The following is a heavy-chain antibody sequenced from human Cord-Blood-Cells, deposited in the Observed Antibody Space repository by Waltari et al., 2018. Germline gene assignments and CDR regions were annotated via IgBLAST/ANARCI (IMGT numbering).Heavy chain of an antibody. D-gene: IGHD2-15*01. V-gene: IGHV1-69*01. CDR3: ARGLYCSGGSCYGRWFDP. J-gene: IGHJ5*02. Sequence: QVQLVQSGAEVKKPGSSVKVSCKVSGGTLSSYAISWVRWAPGQGLEWMGGIIPIFGTGNYAQKFQGRVTITADESTSTAYMERSSLRSEDTAVYYCARGLYCSGGSCYGRWFDPWGQGTLVTVAS. CDR2: IIPIFGTG. CDR1: GGTLSSYA.